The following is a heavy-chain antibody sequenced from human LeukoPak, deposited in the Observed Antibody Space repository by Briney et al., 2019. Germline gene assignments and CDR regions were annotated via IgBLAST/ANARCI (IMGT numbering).Heavy chain of an antibody. Sequence: AGGSLRLSCAASGFTFSSCGMHWVRQAPGKGLEWVAFIRYDGSNKYYADSVKGRFTISRDNSKNTLYLQMNSLRAEDTAVYYCAKDLHDCSSTSCYGGYFQHWGQGTLVTVSS. J-gene: IGHJ1*01. CDR1: GFTFSSCG. CDR3: AKDLHDCSSTSCYGGYFQH. D-gene: IGHD2-2*01. CDR2: IRYDGSNK. V-gene: IGHV3-30*02.